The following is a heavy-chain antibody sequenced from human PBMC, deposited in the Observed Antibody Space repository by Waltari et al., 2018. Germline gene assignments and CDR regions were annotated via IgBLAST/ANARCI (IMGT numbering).Heavy chain of an antibody. V-gene: IGHV3-23*01. CDR2: INPSGGNT. D-gene: IGHD6-13*01. J-gene: IGHJ5*02. CDR3: ARNRAAA. CDR1: GFSFYTYA. Sequence: EVQLLQSGGGLVRPGGSLRLSCEASGFSFYTYAMTWVRQAPGKGLEWVSTINPSGGNTYYADSVKGRFTISRDNSKHTLYLQMNSLRAEDTAVYYCARNRAAAWGQGTLVTVSS.